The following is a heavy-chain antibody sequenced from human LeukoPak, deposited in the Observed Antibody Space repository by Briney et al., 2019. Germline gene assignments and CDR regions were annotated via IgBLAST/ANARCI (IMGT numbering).Heavy chain of an antibody. Sequence: ASVKVSCKASGYTFTSYGISWLRQAPGQGLEWMGWINAYNGNTNYAQKLQGRVTMTTDTSTSTAYMEMRSLRSDDTAVYYCARDHRERNFDYWGQGTLVTVSS. D-gene: IGHD5-24*01. CDR3: ARDHRERNFDY. J-gene: IGHJ4*02. CDR1: GYTFTSYG. V-gene: IGHV1-18*04. CDR2: INAYNGNT.